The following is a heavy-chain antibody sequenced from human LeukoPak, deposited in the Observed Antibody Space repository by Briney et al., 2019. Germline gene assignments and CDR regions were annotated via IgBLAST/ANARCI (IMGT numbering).Heavy chain of an antibody. CDR2: INWNGGST. CDR1: GFTLDDYG. CDR3: AKHPGGFTGIVNYYYMDV. D-gene: IGHD3-16*02. V-gene: IGHV3-20*04. Sequence: GGSLRLSCAASGFTLDDYGMSWVRQAPGKGLEWVSGINWNGGSTGYADSAKGRFTISRDNSKNTLYLQMNSLRLEDTAVYYCAKHPGGFTGIVNYYYMDVWGEGTTVTVSS. J-gene: IGHJ6*03.